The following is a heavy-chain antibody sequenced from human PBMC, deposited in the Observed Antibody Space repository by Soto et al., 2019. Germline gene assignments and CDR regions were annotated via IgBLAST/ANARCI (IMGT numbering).Heavy chain of an antibody. CDR3: ASGDGWHYHSSGTRALDY. D-gene: IGHD3-22*01. Sequence: SETLSLTCTVSGGSISGYYWSWIRQPPGKGLEWIGYIYYSGSTNYNPSLKSRVTISVDTPKNQFSLKLSSVTAADTAAYYCASGDGWHYHSSGTRALDYWGQGTLVTVSS. CDR1: GGSISGYY. V-gene: IGHV4-59*01. CDR2: IYYSGST. J-gene: IGHJ4*02.